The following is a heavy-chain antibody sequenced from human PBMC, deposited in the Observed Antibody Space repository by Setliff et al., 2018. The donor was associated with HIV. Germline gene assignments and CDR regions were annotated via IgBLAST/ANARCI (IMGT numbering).Heavy chain of an antibody. CDR1: GYTFTGYY. J-gene: IGHJ3*02. D-gene: IGHD4-17*01. CDR3: ARETLRWKSRAFDI. Sequence: EASVKVSCKASGYTFTGYYMHWVRQAPGQGLEWMGWISPNSGGTNYAQKFQGRVTMTRDTSISTAYMELNRLRSDDTAVYYCARETLRWKSRAFDIWGQGTMVTVSS. V-gene: IGHV1-2*02. CDR2: ISPNSGGT.